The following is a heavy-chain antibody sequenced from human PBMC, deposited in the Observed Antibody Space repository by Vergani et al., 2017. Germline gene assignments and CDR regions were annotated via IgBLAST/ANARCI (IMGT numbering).Heavy chain of an antibody. D-gene: IGHD2-2*02. V-gene: IGHV5-51*03. CDR3: ARRGRGYCSSSSCYIIDY. J-gene: IGHJ4*02. CDR2: ISPGDSDT. CDR1: GYSFTSYW. Sequence: EVQLVQSGAEVKKPGESLKISCKASGYSFTSYWIGWVRQRPGKGLEWMGIISPGDSDTRYSPSFQGQVTISADKSSSTAYLQGSSLKAADTAMYYCARRGRGYCSSSSCYIIDYWGQGTLVTVSS.